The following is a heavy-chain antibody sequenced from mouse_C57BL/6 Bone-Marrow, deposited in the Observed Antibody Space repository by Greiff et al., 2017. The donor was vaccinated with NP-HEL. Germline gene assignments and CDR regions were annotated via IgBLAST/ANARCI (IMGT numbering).Heavy chain of an antibody. D-gene: IGHD3-2*02. J-gene: IGHJ3*01. CDR2: INPSSGNT. CDR3: ARSGRSAWFAD. Sequence: VQLQQSGAELARPGASVKLSCKASGYTFTSYGISWVKQRTGQGLEWIGEINPSSGNTYYNEKFKGKATLTADKSSSTAYMELRSLTSEDSAVEVCARSGRSAWFADWDQGTLVTVSA. CDR1: GYTFTSYG. V-gene: IGHV1-81*01.